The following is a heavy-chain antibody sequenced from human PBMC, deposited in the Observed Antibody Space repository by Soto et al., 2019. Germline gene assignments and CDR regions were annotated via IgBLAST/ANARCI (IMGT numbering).Heavy chain of an antibody. Sequence: GGSLRLSCAASGFTFSSYGMTWVRQAPGKGLEWVSFSSATGAGTYYADSVKGRFTISRDNSKNTLYLQMTSLRADDTAVYYCAKDRRPGGNYGFHSDFWGQGALVTVS. CDR2: SSATGAGT. CDR3: AKDRRPGGNYGFHSDF. D-gene: IGHD1-7*01. J-gene: IGHJ4*02. V-gene: IGHV3-23*01. CDR1: GFTFSSYG.